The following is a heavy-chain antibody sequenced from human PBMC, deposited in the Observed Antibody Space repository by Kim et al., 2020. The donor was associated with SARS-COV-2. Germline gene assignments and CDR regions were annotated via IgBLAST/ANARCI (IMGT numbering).Heavy chain of an antibody. V-gene: IGHV4-59*08. D-gene: IGHD2-2*02. J-gene: IGHJ3*02. CDR3: ARPIVVVPAAIQGGAFDI. Sequence: SETLSLTCTVSGGSISSYYWSWIRQPPGKGLEWIGYIYYSGSTNYNPSLKSRVTISVDTSKNQFSLKLSSVTAADTAVYYCARPIVVVPAAIQGGAFDI. CDR2: IYYSGST. CDR1: GGSISSYY.